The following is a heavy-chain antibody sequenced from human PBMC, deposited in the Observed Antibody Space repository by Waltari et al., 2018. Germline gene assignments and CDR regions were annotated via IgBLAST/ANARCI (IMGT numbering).Heavy chain of an antibody. CDR2: IYKDGSVT. D-gene: IGHD3-16*01. Sequence: CAASGFTFSRFWMSWVRQAPGKGLEWVANIYKDGSVTNCVASVKGRFTSSRDNARNSLYLQINSLRADDTAVYYCVRDDDGGMGAVWGQGTTVTVSS. V-gene: IGHV3-7*01. J-gene: IGHJ6*02. CDR1: GFTFSRFW. CDR3: VRDDDGGMGAV.